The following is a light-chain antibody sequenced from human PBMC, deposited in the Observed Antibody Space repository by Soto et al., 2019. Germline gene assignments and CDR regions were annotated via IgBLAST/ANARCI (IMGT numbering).Light chain of an antibody. V-gene: IGKV3-20*01. CDR3: QQYGSSPPIT. J-gene: IGKJ5*01. CDR1: QSVSSSY. Sequence: EIVLTQSPGTLSLSPGERATLSCRASQSVSSSYLAWYQQKPGQAPRLLIYGASSRATGIPDRFSGSESGTDFTLTISRLEPEHFAVYYCQQYGSSPPITFGEGTRLEIK. CDR2: GAS.